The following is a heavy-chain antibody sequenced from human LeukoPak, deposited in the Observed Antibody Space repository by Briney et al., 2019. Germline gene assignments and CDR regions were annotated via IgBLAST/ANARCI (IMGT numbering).Heavy chain of an antibody. D-gene: IGHD3-10*01. CDR2: IYPGDSDT. CDR1: GYSFTSYW. CDR3: ARHQDYGSGSYYIDY. J-gene: IGHJ4*02. Sequence: GESLKISCKGSGYSFTSYWIGRVRQMPGKGLEWMGIIYPGDSDTRYSPSFQGQVTISADKSISTAYLQWSSLKASDTAMYYCARHQDYGSGSYYIDYWGQGTLVTVSS. V-gene: IGHV5-51*01.